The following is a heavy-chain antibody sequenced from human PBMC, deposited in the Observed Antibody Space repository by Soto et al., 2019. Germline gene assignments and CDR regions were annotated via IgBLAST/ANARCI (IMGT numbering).Heavy chain of an antibody. CDR3: ARRRILRANYFDY. Sequence: SETLSLTCAVYGGSFSGYYWSWIRQPPGKGLEWIGEINHSGSTNYNPSLKSRVTISVDTSKNQFSLKLSSVTAADTAVYYCARRRILRANYFDYWGQGTLVTVSS. D-gene: IGHD4-17*01. J-gene: IGHJ4*02. CDR2: INHSGST. CDR1: GGSFSGYY. V-gene: IGHV4-34*01.